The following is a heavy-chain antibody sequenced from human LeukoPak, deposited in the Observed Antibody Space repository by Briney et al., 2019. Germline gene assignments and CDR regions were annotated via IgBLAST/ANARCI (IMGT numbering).Heavy chain of an antibody. CDR1: GFTFSSYE. CDR2: IGGIGSIV. D-gene: IGHD1-26*01. CDR3: AKAHEKYTGSYWGYYFAS. J-gene: IGHJ4*02. V-gene: IGHV3-48*03. Sequence: PGGSLRLSCAASGFTFSSYEIHWVRQTPGKGLEGVSRIGGIGSIVYADSVKGRFTVSTDSAKCSVYLQINSLRAEDTAVYYCAKAHEKYTGSYWGYYFASWGQGTLVTVSS.